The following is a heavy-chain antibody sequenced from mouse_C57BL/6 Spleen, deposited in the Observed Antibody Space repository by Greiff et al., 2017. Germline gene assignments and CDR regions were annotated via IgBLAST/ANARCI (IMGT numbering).Heavy chain of an antibody. CDR3: ARQKLLRPGAMDY. J-gene: IGHJ4*01. CDR2: ISGGGGNT. CDR1: GFTFSSYT. V-gene: IGHV5-9*01. Sequence: DVKLVESGGGLVKPGGSLKLSCAASGFTFSSYTMSWVRQTPEKRLEWVAIISGGGGNTYYPDSVKGRFTISRDNAKNTLYLQMSSLRSEDTALYYCARQKLLRPGAMDYWGQGTSVTVSS. D-gene: IGHD1-2*01.